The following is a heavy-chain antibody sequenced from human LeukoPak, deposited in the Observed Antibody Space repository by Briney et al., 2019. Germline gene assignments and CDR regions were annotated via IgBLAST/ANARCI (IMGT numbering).Heavy chain of an antibody. CDR1: GFTVSSNY. V-gene: IGHV3-53*01. CDR3: AKRGDGRYFDY. CDR2: IFSGGSA. Sequence: GGSLRLSCAASGFTVSSNYMSWVRQAPGKGLEWVSVIFSGGSAYYADSVKGRFTISRDNSKNTLNLQMNSLRVEDTAVYYCAKRGDGRYFDYWGQGNLVTVSS. D-gene: IGHD1-26*01. J-gene: IGHJ4*02.